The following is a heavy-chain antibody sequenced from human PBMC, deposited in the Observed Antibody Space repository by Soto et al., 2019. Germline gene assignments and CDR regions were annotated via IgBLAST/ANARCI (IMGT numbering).Heavy chain of an antibody. CDR1: GYTFTSYA. V-gene: IGHV1-18*01. D-gene: IGHD2-15*01. CDR2: ISAYNGNT. J-gene: IGHJ1*01. CDR3: ARVEPNGYFQH. Sequence: GASVKVSCKASGYTFTSYAIHWVRQAPGQGLEWMGWISAYNGNTNYAQKLQGRVTMTTDTSTSTAYMELRSLRSDDTAVYYCARVEPNGYFQHWGQGTLVTVSS.